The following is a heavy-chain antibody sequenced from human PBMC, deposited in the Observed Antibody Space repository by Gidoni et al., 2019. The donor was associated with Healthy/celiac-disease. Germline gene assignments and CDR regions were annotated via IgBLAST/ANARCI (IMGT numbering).Heavy chain of an antibody. V-gene: IGHV3-74*01. J-gene: IGHJ4*02. CDR1: GFSFSSYW. D-gene: IGHD1-20*01. Sequence: RLSCAASGFSFSSYWMHWVRQAPGKGLVWVSRINSDGSSTSYADSVKGRFTISRDNAKNTLYLQMNSLRAEDTAVYYCARGPRGITGAAGQPDYWGQGTLVTVSS. CDR3: ARGPRGITGAAGQPDY. CDR2: INSDGSST.